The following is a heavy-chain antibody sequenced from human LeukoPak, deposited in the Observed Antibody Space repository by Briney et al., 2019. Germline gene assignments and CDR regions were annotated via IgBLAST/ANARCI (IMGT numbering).Heavy chain of an antibody. V-gene: IGHV3-33*01. CDR1: GFTFSSYG. CDR3: ARDADYYDSSGYFDAFDI. D-gene: IGHD3-22*01. J-gene: IGHJ3*02. Sequence: PGRSLRLSCAASGFTFSSYGMHWVRQAPGKGLEWVAVIWYDGSNKYYADSVKGRFTISRDNSKNTLYLQMNSLRAEDTAVYYCARDADYYDSSGYFDAFDIWGQGTMVTVSS. CDR2: IWYDGSNK.